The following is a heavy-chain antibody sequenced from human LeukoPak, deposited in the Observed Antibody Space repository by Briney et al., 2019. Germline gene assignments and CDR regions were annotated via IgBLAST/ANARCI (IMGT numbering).Heavy chain of an antibody. D-gene: IGHD6-6*01. V-gene: IGHV4-34*01. J-gene: IGHJ4*02. Sequence: SETLSLTCAVYGGSFSGYYWSWIRQPPGKGLEWIGEINHSGSTNYNPSLKSRVTVSVDTSKNQFSLKLSSVTAADTAVYYCARSGDISSSDCWGQGTLVTVSS. CDR2: INHSGST. CDR1: GGSFSGYY. CDR3: ARSGDISSSDC.